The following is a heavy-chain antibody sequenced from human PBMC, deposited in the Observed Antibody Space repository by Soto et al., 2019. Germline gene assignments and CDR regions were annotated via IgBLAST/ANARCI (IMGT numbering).Heavy chain of an antibody. D-gene: IGHD2-2*01. CDR1: GYTFTSYG. Sequence: EASVKVSCKASGYTFTSYGISWVRQAPGQGLEWMGWISAYNGNTNYAQKLQGRVTMTTDTSTSTAYMELRSLRSDDTAVYYCARGPRYCSSTSCYPENNWFDPWGQGTLVTVSS. CDR2: ISAYNGNT. J-gene: IGHJ5*02. V-gene: IGHV1-18*01. CDR3: ARGPRYCSSTSCYPENNWFDP.